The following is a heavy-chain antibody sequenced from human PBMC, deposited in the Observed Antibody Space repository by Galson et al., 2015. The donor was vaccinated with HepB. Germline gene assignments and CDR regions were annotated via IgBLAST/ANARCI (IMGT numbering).Heavy chain of an antibody. V-gene: IGHV3-23*01. J-gene: IGHJ6*03. D-gene: IGHD2-2*01. Sequence: SLRLSCAASGFTFNTYAINWVRLAPGKGLEWVSTITGGRGITYYADSVRGRFTISRDTSKNTVLLQINTVRAEETATYYWARDGRAVPAAMLRDVYCSYYYMDVWGKGTTVTVSS. CDR3: ARDGRAVPAAMLRDVYCSYYYMDV. CDR2: ITGGRGIT. CDR1: GFTFNTYA.